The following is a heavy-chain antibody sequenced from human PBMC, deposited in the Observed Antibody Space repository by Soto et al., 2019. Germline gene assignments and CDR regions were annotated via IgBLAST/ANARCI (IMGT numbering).Heavy chain of an antibody. V-gene: IGHV1-18*01. D-gene: IGHD1-26*01. CDR1: GYTFTSYG. CDR2: NSAYNGNT. Sequence: QVQLVQSGAEVKKPGASVTVSCKASGYTFTSYGISWVRQAPGQGLEWMGWNSAYNGNTNYAQKHQGRVTMTTDTSTSTAYMEMRSLRYDDTAVDYCARDKRGGYHTYYYYYGMDVWGQGTTVTVSS. J-gene: IGHJ6*02. CDR3: ARDKRGGYHTYYYYYGMDV.